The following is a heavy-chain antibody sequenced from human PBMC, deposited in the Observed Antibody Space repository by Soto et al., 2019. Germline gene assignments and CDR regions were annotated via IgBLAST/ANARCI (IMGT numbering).Heavy chain of an antibody. Sequence: SETLSLTCTVSGGSISSSSYYWGWIRQPPGKGLEWIGSIYYSGSTYYNPSLKSRVTISVDTSKNQFSLKLSSVTAADTAVYYCAGASSVRGNTMNWFDPWGQGTLVTVSS. D-gene: IGHD6-13*01. J-gene: IGHJ5*02. CDR1: GGSISSSSYY. CDR3: AGASSVRGNTMNWFDP. CDR2: IYYSGST. V-gene: IGHV4-39*01.